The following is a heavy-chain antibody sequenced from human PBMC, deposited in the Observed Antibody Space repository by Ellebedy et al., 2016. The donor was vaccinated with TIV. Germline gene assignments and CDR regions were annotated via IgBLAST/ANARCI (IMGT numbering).Heavy chain of an antibody. CDR2: IKGDGSEK. D-gene: IGHD6-13*01. V-gene: IGHV3-7*01. Sequence: GESLKISCAASGFTFSSYWMSWVRQAPGKGLEWVAMIKGDGSEKYYVDSVKGQFTISRDNAKNSLFLQMNSLRAEDTAVYFCARIIAAGGRSLDSWGQGTLVTASS. CDR3: ARIIAAGGRSLDS. J-gene: IGHJ4*02. CDR1: GFTFSSYW.